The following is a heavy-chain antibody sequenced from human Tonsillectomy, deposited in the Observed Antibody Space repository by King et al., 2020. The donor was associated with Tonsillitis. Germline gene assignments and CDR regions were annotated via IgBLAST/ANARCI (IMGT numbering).Heavy chain of an antibody. Sequence: VQLVESGGGFAQPGGSLRLSRSSSGFIFSIYVMNLVRQAPGKGLEWVSAISARGGGAHYDGSVKGRFTISRDNSKNTLYLQMNSLRAEDTAVYYCAKEGRLSGSEAKGDYYGMDVWGQGTTVTVSS. D-gene: IGHD1-26*01. CDR1: GFIFSIYV. V-gene: IGHV3-23*04. CDR3: AKEGRLSGSEAKGDYYGMDV. CDR2: ISARGGGA. J-gene: IGHJ6*02.